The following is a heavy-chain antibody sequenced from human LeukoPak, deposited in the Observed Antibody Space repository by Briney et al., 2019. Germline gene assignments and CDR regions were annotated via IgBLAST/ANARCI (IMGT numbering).Heavy chain of an antibody. V-gene: IGHV3-66*01. CDR1: GFTVSSNY. CDR3: ARSFGGTYYGLHYYYMDV. Sequence: GGSLRLSCAASGFTVSSNYMSWVRQAPGKGLEWVSVIYSGGSTYYADSVKGRFTISRDNSKNTLYLQMNSLRAEDTAVYYCARSFGGTYYGLHYYYMDVWGKGTTVTVSS. J-gene: IGHJ6*03. CDR2: IYSGGST. D-gene: IGHD1-26*01.